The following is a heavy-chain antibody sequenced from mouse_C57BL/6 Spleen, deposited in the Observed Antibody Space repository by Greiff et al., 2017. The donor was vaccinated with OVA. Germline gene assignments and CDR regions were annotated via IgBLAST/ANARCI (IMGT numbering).Heavy chain of an antibody. V-gene: IGHV8-5*01. CDR1: GFSLSTSYMG. CDR2: IWWNDDK. J-gene: IGHJ3*01. CDR3: AQITAWFAY. Sequence: ESGPGLLQPSPTLSLTCSFSGFSLSTSYMGLGWLRHPSGMGLEWLAHIWWNDDKYYNPSLKSRLTISKDTSNNQVFLKITSVDTADTATYYCAQITAWFAYWGQGTLVTVSA.